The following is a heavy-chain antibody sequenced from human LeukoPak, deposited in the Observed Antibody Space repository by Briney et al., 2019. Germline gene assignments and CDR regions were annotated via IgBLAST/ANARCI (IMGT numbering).Heavy chain of an antibody. J-gene: IGHJ4*02. CDR2: INPNSGGT. V-gene: IGHV1-2*02. D-gene: IGHD3-10*01. CDR1: GYTFTGYY. Sequence: ASVKVSCTASGYTFTGYYMHWVRQAPGQGLEWMGWINPNSGGTNYAQKFQGRVTMTRDTSISTAYMELSRLRSDDTAVYYCASQYYGSGSYYSLGYWGQGTLVTVSS. CDR3: ASQYYGSGSYYSLGY.